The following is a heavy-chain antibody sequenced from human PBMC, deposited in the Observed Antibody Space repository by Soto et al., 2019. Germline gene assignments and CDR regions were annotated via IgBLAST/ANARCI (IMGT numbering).Heavy chain of an antibody. V-gene: IGHV4-59*01. CDR3: ASVGGTRGWY. CDR1: SDSITNYY. D-gene: IGHD2-21*02. J-gene: IGHJ4*02. CDR2: IHDSGRS. Sequence: QVQLQESGPGLVKPSETLSLTCTVSSDSITNYYWSWIRQSPGKGLEWIGYIHDSGRSNYNPSLRSGVKISVDPPNKQFPRELSSLTTADTGGYYCASVGGTRGWYWGQGTLVTVSS.